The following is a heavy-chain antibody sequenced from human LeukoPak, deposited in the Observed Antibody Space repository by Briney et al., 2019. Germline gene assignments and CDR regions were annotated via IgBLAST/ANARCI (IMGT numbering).Heavy chain of an antibody. Sequence: GGSLRLSCAASGFTLSNYWMHWVRQAPGKGLVWVSRINSDGSITDYAGSVQGRFTISRDNAKNTVYLQMSSLRAEDTAVYYCVRLLDVDYWGQGTLVTVSS. V-gene: IGHV3-74*01. D-gene: IGHD3-3*01. CDR3: VRLLDVDY. CDR2: INSDGSIT. J-gene: IGHJ4*02. CDR1: GFTLSNYW.